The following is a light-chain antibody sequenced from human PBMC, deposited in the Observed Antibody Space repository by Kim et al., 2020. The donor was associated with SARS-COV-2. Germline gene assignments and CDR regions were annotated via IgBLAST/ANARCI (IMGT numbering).Light chain of an antibody. CDR2: QDS. CDR1: KLGDKY. J-gene: IGLJ2*01. Sequence: PGQTASITCSGEKLGDKYACWYQQKPGQSPVLVIYQDSKRPSGIPERFSGSNSGNTATLTISGTQAMDEADYYCQAWDSSTALVVFGGGTQLTVL. V-gene: IGLV3-1*01. CDR3: QAWDSSTALVV.